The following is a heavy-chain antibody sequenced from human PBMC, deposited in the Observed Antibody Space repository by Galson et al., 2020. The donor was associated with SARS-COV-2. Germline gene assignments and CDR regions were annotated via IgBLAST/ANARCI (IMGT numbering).Heavy chain of an antibody. D-gene: IGHD3-16*01. J-gene: IGHJ6*03. Sequence: SETLSLTCAVYGGSFSGYSWTWIRQAPGKGLEWIGEITSGGDTTYSPSPSSRVTLSADTSRNQFSLKLTSVSAADTALYFCARGRQGVVPSPVLGLGPFYSYYYMDVWGKGTTVTVSS. CDR2: ITSGGDT. CDR3: ARGRQGVVPSPVLGLGPFYSYYYMDV. CDR1: GGSFSGYS. V-gene: IGHV4-34*01.